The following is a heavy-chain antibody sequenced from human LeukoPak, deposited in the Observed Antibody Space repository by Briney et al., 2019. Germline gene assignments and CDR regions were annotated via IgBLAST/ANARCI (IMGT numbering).Heavy chain of an antibody. Sequence: GGSLRLSCTASGFTFGDYAMSWVRQAPGKGLEWVGFIRSKAYGGTTEYAAFVKGRFTISRDDSKSIAYLQMNSLKAEDTAVYYCTRDGEVVVNWFDPWGQGTLVTVSS. CDR1: GFTFGDYA. V-gene: IGHV3-49*04. D-gene: IGHD2-15*01. J-gene: IGHJ5*02. CDR2: IRSKAYGGTT. CDR3: TRDGEVVVNWFDP.